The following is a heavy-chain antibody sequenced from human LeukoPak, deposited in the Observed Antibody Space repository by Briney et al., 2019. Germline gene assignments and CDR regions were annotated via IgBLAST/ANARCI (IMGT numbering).Heavy chain of an antibody. CDR3: ARVRFLEWLLYNYFDY. Sequence: GGSPRLSCAASGFTFSSYWMSWVRQAPGKGLEWVANIKQDGSEKYYVDSVKGRFTISRDNAKNSLYLQMNSLRAEDTAVYYCARVRFLEWLLYNYFDYWGQGTLVTVSS. CDR1: GFTFSSYW. CDR2: IKQDGSEK. J-gene: IGHJ4*02. V-gene: IGHV3-7*03. D-gene: IGHD3-3*01.